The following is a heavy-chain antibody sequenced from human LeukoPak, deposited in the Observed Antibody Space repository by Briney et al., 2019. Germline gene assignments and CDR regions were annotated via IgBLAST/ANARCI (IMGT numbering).Heavy chain of an antibody. CDR3: ARVPETRGDWLDP. D-gene: IGHD1-14*01. V-gene: IGHV7-4-1*02. CDR2: IDTKTGNP. CDR1: GYTFTKYA. J-gene: IGHJ5*02. Sequence: ASVKVSCKASGYTFTKYAVNWVRQAPGQGLEWMGWIDTKTGNPTYAQGFTGRFVFSLDTSVSTAYLQISSLKAEDTAVYYCARVPETRGDWLDPWGQGTLVTVSS.